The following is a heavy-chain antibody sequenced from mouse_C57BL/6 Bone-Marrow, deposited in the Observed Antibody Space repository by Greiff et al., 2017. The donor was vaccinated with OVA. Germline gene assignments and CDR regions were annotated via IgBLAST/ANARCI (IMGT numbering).Heavy chain of an antibody. V-gene: IGHV1-5*01. CDR1: GYTFTSYW. CDR2: IYPGNSDT. J-gene: IGHJ3*01. CDR3: TRCRAWFAY. Sequence: VQLQQSGTVLARPGASAKMSCKTSGYTFTSYWMHWVKQRPGQGLEWIGAIYPGNSDTSYNQKFKGKAKLTAVTSASTAYMELSSLTNEDSAVYYCTRCRAWFAYWGQGTLVTVSA.